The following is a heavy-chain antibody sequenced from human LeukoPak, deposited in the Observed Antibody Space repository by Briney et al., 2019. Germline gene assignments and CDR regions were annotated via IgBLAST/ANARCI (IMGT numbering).Heavy chain of an antibody. CDR3: AQDPAGVVIN. D-gene: IGHD3-3*01. V-gene: IGHV3-23*01. CDR2: FSATGGRT. J-gene: IGHJ4*02. CDR1: GFTFSNFA. Sequence: GGSRRLSCAASGFTFSNFAMSWVRQAPGKVLEWVSTFSATGGRTDYADSVKGRFTISRDNSKNTLSLQMNSLRAEDTAMYYCAQDPAGVVINWGQGSLVTVSS.